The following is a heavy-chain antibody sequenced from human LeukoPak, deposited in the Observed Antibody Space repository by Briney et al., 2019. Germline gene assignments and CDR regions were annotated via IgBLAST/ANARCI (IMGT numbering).Heavy chain of an antibody. CDR1: GGSIRSSSYY. Sequence: SETLSPTCPVFGGSIRSSSYYWGWIPQPPGKGLEWIGGIYYSGSTYYNPFLKSRVTISVDTSKNQFSLKLSSVTAADTAVYYCARHRNDGYCSSTSCYGIAAPRRYYYMDVWGKGTTVTVSS. V-gene: IGHV4-39*07. CDR2: IYYSGST. J-gene: IGHJ6*03. CDR3: ARHRNDGYCSSTSCYGIAAPRRYYYMDV. D-gene: IGHD2-2*03.